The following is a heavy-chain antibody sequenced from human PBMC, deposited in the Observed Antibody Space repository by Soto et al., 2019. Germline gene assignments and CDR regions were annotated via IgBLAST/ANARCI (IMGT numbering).Heavy chain of an antibody. J-gene: IGHJ4*02. Sequence: SETLSLTCAVSGGSISSGGSSWSWIRQPPGKGLEWIGYTYHSGSTYYNPSLKSRVTISVDRSKNQFSLKLSSVTAADTVVYYCARAGDSSGPVALGYWGQGTLVTAPQ. V-gene: IGHV4-30-2*01. CDR1: GGSISSGGSS. CDR3: ARAGDSSGPVALGY. D-gene: IGHD6-19*01. CDR2: TYHSGST.